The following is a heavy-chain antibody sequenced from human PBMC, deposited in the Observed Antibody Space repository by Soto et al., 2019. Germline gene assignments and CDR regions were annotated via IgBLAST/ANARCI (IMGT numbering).Heavy chain of an antibody. J-gene: IGHJ4*02. CDR3: ARYRLAADLSDFDY. CDR2: IRSRAYGGTT. CDR1: GFTLGAYA. Sequence: EVQLVESGGGLVQPGRSLRLSCTGFGFTLGAYAMSWVRQAPGKGLEWVGSIRSRAYGGTTEYAASVKGRFTISRDASKSIAYLQMDSLKTEDTAMYFCARYRLAADLSDFDYWGQGTLVTVSS. D-gene: IGHD6-25*01. V-gene: IGHV3-49*04.